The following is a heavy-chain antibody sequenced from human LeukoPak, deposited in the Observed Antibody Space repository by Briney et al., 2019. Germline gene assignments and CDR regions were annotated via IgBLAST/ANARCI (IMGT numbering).Heavy chain of an antibody. CDR3: ARVGNDYVWGSYRFFEHYYYYYMDV. V-gene: IGHV1-18*01. D-gene: IGHD3-16*02. CDR2: ISAYNGNT. CDR1: GGTFSSYA. Sequence: ASVKVSCKASGGTFSSYAISWVRQAPGQGLEWMGGISAYNGNTNYAQKLQGRVTMTTDTSTSTAYMELRSLRSDDTAVYYCARVGNDYVWGSYRFFEHYYYYYMDVWGKGTTVTVSS. J-gene: IGHJ6*03.